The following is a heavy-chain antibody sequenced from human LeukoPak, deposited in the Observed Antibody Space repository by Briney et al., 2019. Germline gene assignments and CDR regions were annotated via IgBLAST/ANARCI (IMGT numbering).Heavy chain of an antibody. CDR2: ISSSSSYI. CDR3: AREPGYSSVGGFDY. D-gene: IGHD6-19*01. J-gene: IGHJ4*02. Sequence: TGGSLRLSCAASGFTFSSYSMNLVRQAPGKGLEWVSSISSSSSYIYYADSVKGRFTISRDNAKNSLYLQMNSLRAEDTAVYYCAREPGYSSVGGFDYWGQGTLVTVSS. V-gene: IGHV3-21*01. CDR1: GFTFSSYS.